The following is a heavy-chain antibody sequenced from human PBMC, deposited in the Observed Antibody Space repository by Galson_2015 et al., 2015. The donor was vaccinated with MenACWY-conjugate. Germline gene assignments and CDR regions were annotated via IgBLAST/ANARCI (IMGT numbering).Heavy chain of an antibody. D-gene: IGHD3-22*01. J-gene: IGHJ4*02. CDR1: GFIFNKYA. Sequence: SLRLSCAASGFIFNKYAMTWIRQAPGKGLEWLSATSGSGGVTYPADSVKGRFSLFRDKSQNNGELEKKSLKVEDTARYYCAKGPLYDSSGSDSDYFDYWGQGTLVTVSS. V-gene: IGHV3-23*01. CDR2: TSGSGGVT. CDR3: AKGPLYDSSGSDSDYFDY.